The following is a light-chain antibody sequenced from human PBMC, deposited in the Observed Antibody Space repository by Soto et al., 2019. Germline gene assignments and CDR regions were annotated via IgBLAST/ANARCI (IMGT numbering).Light chain of an antibody. J-gene: IGKJ1*01. CDR1: QSVSGK. V-gene: IGKV3-15*01. CDR3: QQYNNWPPWT. CDR2: DAS. Sequence: EIVMTQSPDTLSLSPGERATLSCRASQSVSGKVAWYQHRPGQAPRLLIYDASIRATGIPARFSGSASGTVFTLNISSLQSEDFALYYCQQYNNWPPWTFGQGTKVEMK.